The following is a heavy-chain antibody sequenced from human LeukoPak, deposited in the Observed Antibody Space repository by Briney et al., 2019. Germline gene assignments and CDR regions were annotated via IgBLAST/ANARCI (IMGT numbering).Heavy chain of an antibody. D-gene: IGHD2-2*01. Sequence: MASETLSLTCAVYGGSFSGYYWSWIRQPPGKGLEWIGEINHSGSTNYNPSLESRVTISVDTSKNQFSLKLSSVTAADTAVYYCARGFCSSTSCYYRGMKSRYYFDYWGQGALVTVSS. CDR2: INHSGST. CDR3: ARGFCSSTSCYYRGMKSRYYFDY. V-gene: IGHV4-34*01. CDR1: GGSFSGYY. J-gene: IGHJ4*02.